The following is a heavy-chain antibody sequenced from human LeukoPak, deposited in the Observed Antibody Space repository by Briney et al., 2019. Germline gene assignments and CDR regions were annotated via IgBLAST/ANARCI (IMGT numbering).Heavy chain of an antibody. CDR1: GGSFSGYY. V-gene: IGHV4-34*01. CDR3: ARGWYSSSWYDY. D-gene: IGHD6-13*01. Sequence: PSETLSLTCAVYGGSFSGYYWSWIRQPPGKGLEWIGEINHSGSNNYNPSLKSRVTISVDTSKNQFSLKLSSVTAADTAVYYCARGWYSSSWYDYWGQGTLVTVSS. J-gene: IGHJ4*02. CDR2: INHSGSN.